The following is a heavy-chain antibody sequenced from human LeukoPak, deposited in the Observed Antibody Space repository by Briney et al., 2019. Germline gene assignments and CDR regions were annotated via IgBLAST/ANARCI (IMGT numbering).Heavy chain of an antibody. J-gene: IGHJ4*02. Sequence: PGGSLRLSCAASGFTLSSYWMSWVRQAPGKGLEWVANIKQDGSEKYYVDSVKGRFTISRDNAKNSLYLQMNSLRAEDTAVYYCAREYPLKYFDYWGQGTLVTVSS. V-gene: IGHV3-7*01. D-gene: IGHD2-2*02. CDR1: GFTLSSYW. CDR3: AREYPLKYFDY. CDR2: IKQDGSEK.